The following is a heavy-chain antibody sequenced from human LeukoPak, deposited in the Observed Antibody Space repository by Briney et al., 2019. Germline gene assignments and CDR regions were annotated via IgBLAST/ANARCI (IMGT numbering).Heavy chain of an antibody. CDR3: AREGAVLLWFGVPLDY. J-gene: IGHJ4*02. CDR2: KKQYGSEK. D-gene: IGHD3-10*01. V-gene: IGHV3-7*01. CDR1: GFTFSSYW. Sequence: GGCLRLSCAASGFTFSSYWMSWVRQAPGKGLEALANKKQYGSEKYYVDSVKGRFTLSRDNAKTSLYLQMSSLRAEDTAVYYCAREGAVLLWFGVPLDYWGQGTLVTVSS.